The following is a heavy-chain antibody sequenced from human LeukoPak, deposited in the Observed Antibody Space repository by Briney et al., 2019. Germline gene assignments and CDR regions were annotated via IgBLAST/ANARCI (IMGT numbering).Heavy chain of an antibody. CDR3: ARGLTYSSSWYGELDS. J-gene: IGHJ4*02. CDR2: TYSGGST. CDR1: GFTVSNNY. V-gene: IGHV3-53*04. D-gene: IGHD6-13*01. Sequence: GGSLRLSCAASGFTVSNNYMSWVRQAPGKGLEWVSVTYSGGSTYYADSVKGRFTISRHNSKNTVYLQMNSLRPEDTALYYCARGLTYSSSWYGELDSWGQGTLVTVSS.